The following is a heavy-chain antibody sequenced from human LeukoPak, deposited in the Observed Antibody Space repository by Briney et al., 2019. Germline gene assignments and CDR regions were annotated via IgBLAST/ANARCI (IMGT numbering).Heavy chain of an antibody. CDR2: ISGSGGST. V-gene: IGHV3-23*01. CDR1: RFTFSSYA. J-gene: IGHJ4*02. Sequence: GGSLRLSCAASRFTFSSYAMSWVRQAPGKGLEWVSAISGSGGSTYYADSVKGRFTISRNNSKNTLYLQMNSLRAEDTAVYYCAKDRIVVVPAAYFDYWGQGTLVTVSS. CDR3: AKDRIVVVPAAYFDY. D-gene: IGHD2-2*01.